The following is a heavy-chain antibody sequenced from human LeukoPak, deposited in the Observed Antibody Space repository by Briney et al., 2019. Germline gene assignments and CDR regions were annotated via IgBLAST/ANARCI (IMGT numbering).Heavy chain of an antibody. CDR3: AKDARRKTMIVVVIIRPFGLFDL. CDR1: GFSFNNYA. D-gene: IGHD3-22*01. CDR2: IRGSGGST. Sequence: GGSLRLSCAASGFSFNNYAMSWVRQAPGKGLEGVSAIRGSGGSTYYAGSAKGRLTTSRDNSKNTLYLQMHSLRAEDTAVYYCAKDARRKTMIVVVIIRPFGLFDLWGRGTLVTVSS. J-gene: IGHJ2*01. V-gene: IGHV3-23*01.